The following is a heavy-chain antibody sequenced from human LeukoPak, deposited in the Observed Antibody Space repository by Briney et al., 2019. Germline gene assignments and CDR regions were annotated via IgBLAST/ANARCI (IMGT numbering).Heavy chain of an antibody. J-gene: IGHJ5*02. CDR3: VRGFGIVARFDP. V-gene: IGHV1-2*02. Sequence: ASVKVSCKASGYTFTAYYLHWVRQAPGQGLEWMGWLNPNSGATNYAQKFQGRVTMTRDTSINTAHMDLKSLTSDDTAVYFCVRGFGIVARFDPWGQGTLVTVSP. CDR1: GYTFTAYY. CDR2: LNPNSGAT. D-gene: IGHD2/OR15-2a*01.